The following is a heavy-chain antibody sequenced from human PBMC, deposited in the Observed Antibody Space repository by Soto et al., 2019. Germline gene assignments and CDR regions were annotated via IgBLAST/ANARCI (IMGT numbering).Heavy chain of an antibody. CDR2: ISCRSSPT. V-gene: IGHV3-48*02. J-gene: IGHJ4*02. D-gene: IGHD3-9*01. CDR1: GFTFSSYS. CDR3: ARGGDDDILTGYYAPFDY. Sequence: SCAASGFTFSSYSMNWVRQAPGKGLEWVAFISCRSSPTDYADTVQGRFTIASDTAINALYLHMNSLRDEDTAVYYCARGGDDDILTGYYAPFDYWGQGTLGTVSS.